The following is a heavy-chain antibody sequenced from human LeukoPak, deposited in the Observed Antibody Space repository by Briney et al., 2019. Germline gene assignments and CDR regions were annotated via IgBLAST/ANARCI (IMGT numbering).Heavy chain of an antibody. CDR2: INPNSGGT. D-gene: IGHD2-2*01. V-gene: IGHV1-2*02. CDR1: GYTFTGYY. J-gene: IGHJ4*02. CDR3: ARDLGYCSSTSCD. Sequence: ASVKVSCKASGYTFTGYYMHWVRQAPGQGLEWMGWINPNSGGTNYAQKFQGRVTMTRDTSISTAYMELSRLRSDDTAVYYCARDLGYCSSTSCDWGQGTLVTVSS.